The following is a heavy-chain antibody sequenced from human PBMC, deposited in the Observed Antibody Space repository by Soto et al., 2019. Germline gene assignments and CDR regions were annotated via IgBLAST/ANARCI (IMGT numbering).Heavy chain of an antibody. CDR1: GGSISSGDYY. D-gene: IGHD2-15*01. CDR3: ARGEGYCSGGSCYYYFDY. V-gene: IGHV4-30-4*01. Sequence: QVQLQESGPGLVKPSQTLSLTCTVSGGSISSGDYYWSWIRQPPGKGLEWIGYIYYSGSTYYNPSPKSRVTISVDTSKNQFSLKLSSVTAADTAVYYCARGEGYCSGGSCYYYFDYWGQGTLVTVSS. CDR2: IYYSGST. J-gene: IGHJ4*02.